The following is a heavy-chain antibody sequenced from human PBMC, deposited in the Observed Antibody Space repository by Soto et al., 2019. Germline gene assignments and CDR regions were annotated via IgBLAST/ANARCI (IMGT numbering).Heavy chain of an antibody. V-gene: IGHV5-51*01. Sequence: PGESLKISCKGSGYRFSSYWIAWVRQMPGKGLEWMGIIYPGDSGTRYSPSFQGQVTFSVDKSNNTAYLQWSSLKASDTAMYYCARQGSNGAYYYYGMDVWGQGTAVTVSS. CDR1: GYRFSSYW. CDR3: ARQGSNGAYYYYGMDV. J-gene: IGHJ6*02. D-gene: IGHD2-8*01. CDR2: IYPGDSGT.